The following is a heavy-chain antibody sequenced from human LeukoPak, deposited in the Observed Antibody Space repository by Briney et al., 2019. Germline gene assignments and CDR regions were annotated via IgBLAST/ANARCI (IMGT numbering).Heavy chain of an antibody. Sequence: ASVNVSCKVSGYTLTELSMHWVRQAPGKGLEWMGGFDPEDGETIYAQKFQGRVTMTEDTSTDTAYMELSSLRSEDTAVYYCATGPSPNWNAPYFDYWGQGTLVTVSS. D-gene: IGHD1-1*01. CDR1: GYTLTELS. CDR2: FDPEDGET. J-gene: IGHJ4*02. V-gene: IGHV1-24*01. CDR3: ATGPSPNWNAPYFDY.